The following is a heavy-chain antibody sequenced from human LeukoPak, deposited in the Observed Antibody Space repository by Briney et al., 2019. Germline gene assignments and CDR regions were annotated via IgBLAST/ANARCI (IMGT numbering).Heavy chain of an antibody. CDR2: IDHSGST. Sequence: ETLSLTCAVYGGSFSGYYWSWIRQPPGKGLEWIGEIDHSGSTNYNPSLKSRVTISVDTSKNQFSLKLSSVTAADTAVYYCARPRPSWRGWYYFDYWGQGTLVTVSS. CDR1: GGSFSGYY. CDR3: ARPRPSWRGWYYFDY. D-gene: IGHD2-15*01. J-gene: IGHJ4*02. V-gene: IGHV4-34*01.